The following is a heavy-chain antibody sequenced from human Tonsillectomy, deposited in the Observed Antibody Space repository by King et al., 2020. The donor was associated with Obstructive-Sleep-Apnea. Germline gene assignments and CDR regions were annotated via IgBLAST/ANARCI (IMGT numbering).Heavy chain of an antibody. V-gene: IGHV1-46*01. CDR3: AVGLVVAATYYYYYGMDV. CDR1: GYTFSSYY. CDR2: INPSGGST. Sequence: QLVQSGAEVKKPGASVKVSCKASGYTFSSYYMHWVRQAPGQGLEWMGIINPSGGSTSYAQKFQGRVTMTRDTSTSTVYMELSSLRSEDTAVYYCAVGLVVAATYYYYYGMDVWGQGTTVTVSS. J-gene: IGHJ6*02. D-gene: IGHD2-15*01.